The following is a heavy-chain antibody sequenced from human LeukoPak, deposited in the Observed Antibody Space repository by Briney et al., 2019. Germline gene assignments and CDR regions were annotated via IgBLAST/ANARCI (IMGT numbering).Heavy chain of an antibody. CDR2: ISYDGSNK. D-gene: IGHD5-18*01. CDR1: GFNVSYYS. J-gene: IGHJ4*02. Sequence: GGSLRLSCAASGFNVSYYSMNWVRQAPGKGLEWVAVISYDGSNKYYADSVKGRFTISRDNSKNTLYLQMNSLRAEDTAVYYCAREDSYGYDLDYWGQGTLVTVSS. V-gene: IGHV3-30*05. CDR3: AREDSYGYDLDY.